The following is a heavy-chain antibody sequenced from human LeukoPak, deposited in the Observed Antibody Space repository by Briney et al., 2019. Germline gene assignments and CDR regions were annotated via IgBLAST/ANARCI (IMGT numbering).Heavy chain of an antibody. Sequence: GGSLRLSCAGSGFPFSSYPISWVRQPPGKGLEWVSAITASGDSTYSADSVKGRFTISRDNSKNTLYLQMNSLRVDDTAVYYCARSGGYGWDYWGQGAVVTVSS. CDR3: ARSGGYGWDY. CDR1: GFPFSSYP. CDR2: ITASGDST. D-gene: IGHD5-12*01. V-gene: IGHV3-23*01. J-gene: IGHJ4*02.